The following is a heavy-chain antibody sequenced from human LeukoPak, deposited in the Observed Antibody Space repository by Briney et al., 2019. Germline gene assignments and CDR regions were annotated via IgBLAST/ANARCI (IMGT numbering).Heavy chain of an antibody. Sequence: SETLSLTCTVSGASISSYYWSWIRQPPGKGLEWIGSISTSGSTNYNPSLRSRVTISADTSKNQFSLKLSSMTAADTAVYYCARVGSRYDSSGYGYWGQGTLVTVSS. D-gene: IGHD3-22*01. CDR2: ISTSGST. V-gene: IGHV4-4*09. J-gene: IGHJ4*02. CDR1: GASISSYY. CDR3: ARVGSRYDSSGYGY.